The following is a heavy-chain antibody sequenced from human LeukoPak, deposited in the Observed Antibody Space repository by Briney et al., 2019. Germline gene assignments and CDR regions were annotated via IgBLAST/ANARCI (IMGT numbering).Heavy chain of an antibody. D-gene: IGHD1-26*01. J-gene: IGHJ4*02. CDR3: AREGAGATYDFDY. CDR1: GFTFSSYA. CDR2: ISSSSSYI. V-gene: IGHV3-21*01. Sequence: GGSLRLSCAASGFTFSSYAMSWVRQAPGKGLEWVSSISSSSSYIYYADSVKGRFTISRDNAKNSLYLQMNSLRAEDTAVYYCAREGAGATYDFDYWGQGTLVTVSS.